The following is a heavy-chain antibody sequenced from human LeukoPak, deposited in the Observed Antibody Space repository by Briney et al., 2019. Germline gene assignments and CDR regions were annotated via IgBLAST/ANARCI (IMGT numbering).Heavy chain of an antibody. V-gene: IGHV4-4*08. Sequence: SETLSLTCTVSGASISSYYWSWIRRPTGKGLEWIAFISNSVSTNYNPSLKSRVTISLDTSRKQLSLRLSSVIAADTAVYYCVATERWLQWDYWGQGTLVTVSS. D-gene: IGHD5-24*01. CDR1: GASISSYY. J-gene: IGHJ4*02. CDR2: ISNSVST. CDR3: VATERWLQWDY.